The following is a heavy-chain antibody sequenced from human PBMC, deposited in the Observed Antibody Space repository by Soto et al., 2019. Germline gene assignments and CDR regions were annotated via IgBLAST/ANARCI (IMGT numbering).Heavy chain of an antibody. D-gene: IGHD2-2*01. CDR1: GGSITSSGYY. Sequence: QVQLQESGPGLVKPSQTLSLTCTVSGGSITSSGYYWSWIRQHPGEGLEWIGFTSNSGSTSYNPSLKSRVTTSVDTASNQFSLILKSVTAADTAVYYCARGGGSTKVDYWGQGTLVTVSP. CDR2: TSNSGST. J-gene: IGHJ4*02. CDR3: ARGGGSTKVDY. V-gene: IGHV4-31*03.